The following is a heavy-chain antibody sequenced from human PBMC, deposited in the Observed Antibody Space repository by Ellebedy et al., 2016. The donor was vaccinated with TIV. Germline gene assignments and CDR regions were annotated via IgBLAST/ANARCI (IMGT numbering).Heavy chain of an antibody. D-gene: IGHD2-2*01. J-gene: IGHJ2*01. Sequence: GESLKISCAASGFIFNNYAMTWVRQGPGAGLEWVSSISGSSGRTYYVDSVKGRFTISRDTSNNTLFLQMNDLRGEDTAIYYCARSDRGYCSSTSCNYWYFDVWGRGTLVTVSS. V-gene: IGHV3-23*01. CDR1: GFIFNNYA. CDR2: ISGSSGRT. CDR3: ARSDRGYCSSTSCNYWYFDV.